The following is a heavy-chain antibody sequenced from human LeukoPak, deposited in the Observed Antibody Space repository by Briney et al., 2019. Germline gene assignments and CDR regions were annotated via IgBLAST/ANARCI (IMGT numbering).Heavy chain of an antibody. CDR2: INPSGGNT. CDR3: ARDLPTGYASMAY. V-gene: IGHV1-46*01. J-gene: IGHJ4*02. D-gene: IGHD3-16*01. CDR1: GYTFTSYF. Sequence: ASVKVSCKASGYTFTSYFMHWVRQAPGQGLEWMGVINPSGGNTGYAQKFQGRLIMTRDTSTSTLYMELSSLTSEDSAVYYCARDLPTGYASMAYWGQGTLVTVSS.